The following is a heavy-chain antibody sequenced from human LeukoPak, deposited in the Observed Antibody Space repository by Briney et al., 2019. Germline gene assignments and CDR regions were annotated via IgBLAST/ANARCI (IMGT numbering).Heavy chain of an antibody. CDR1: GFSLSHYG. V-gene: IGHV3-30*18. J-gene: IGHJ4*02. CDR2: ISSDGHLI. Sequence: PGRSLRLSCVTSGFSLSHYGMHWVRQAPGKGLEWVAVISSDGHLIYYGGSVKGRFTISRDDSKVYLQMDNLRPDDTAVYYCAKEGEGDGGFFDYWGQGTLVTVSS. D-gene: IGHD3-16*01. CDR3: AKEGEGDGGFFDY.